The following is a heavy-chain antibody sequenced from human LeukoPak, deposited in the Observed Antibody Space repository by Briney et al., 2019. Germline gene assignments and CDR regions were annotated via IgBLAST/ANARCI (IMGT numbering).Heavy chain of an antibody. CDR1: GGSISSSSYY. CDR2: IYYRGST. D-gene: IGHD2-15*01. Sequence: PSETLSLTCTVSGGSISSSSYYWGRIRQPPGKGLEWIGSIYYRGSTYYNPSLKSRVTISVDTSKNQCSLKLSSVTDADTAVYYCARLKWSYYFDYWGQGTLVTVSS. CDR3: ARLKWSYYFDY. V-gene: IGHV4-39*01. J-gene: IGHJ4*02.